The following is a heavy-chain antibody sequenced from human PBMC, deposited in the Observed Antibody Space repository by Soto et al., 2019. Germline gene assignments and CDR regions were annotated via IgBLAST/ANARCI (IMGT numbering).Heavy chain of an antibody. Sequence: QVQLVQSGAEVKKPGSSVKVSCKASGGTFSSYAISWVRQAPGQGLEWMGGIIPIFGTANYAQKFQGRVTITADKSTSTAYMELSSLRSEDTAVYYCARNSCRSTSCYLRPNDYGDYVFDYWGQGTLVTVSS. CDR2: IIPIFGTA. J-gene: IGHJ4*02. CDR1: GGTFSSYA. D-gene: IGHD2-2*01. V-gene: IGHV1-69*06. CDR3: ARNSCRSTSCYLRPNDYGDYVFDY.